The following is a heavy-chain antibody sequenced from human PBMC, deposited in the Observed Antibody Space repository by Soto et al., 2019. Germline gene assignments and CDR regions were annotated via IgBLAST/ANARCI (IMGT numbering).Heavy chain of an antibody. D-gene: IGHD3-10*01. Sequence: QVQLQESGPGLVKPSQTLSLTCTVSGGSISSGDYYWSWIRQPPGKGLEWIGYLFYGGSTYYNPSLKSRVTLSVDTSKNQFSLQLRSVTAADTAVYYCARGGPFGWFDPWGQGTQVTVSS. J-gene: IGHJ5*02. V-gene: IGHV4-30-4*01. CDR1: GGSISSGDYY. CDR3: ARGGPFGWFDP. CDR2: LFYGGST.